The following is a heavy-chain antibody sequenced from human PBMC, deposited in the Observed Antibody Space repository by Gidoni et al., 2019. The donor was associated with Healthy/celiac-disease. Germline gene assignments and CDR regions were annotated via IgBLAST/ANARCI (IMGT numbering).Heavy chain of an antibody. D-gene: IGHD2-15*01. Sequence: EVQLVQSGAGVKKPGESLKISCTGSGYSFTSYWISWVRQMPGKGLEWMGIIYHGDSDTRYSPSVNGKVTISADKSISTAYPQWRSPKASDTAMYYCARHYCSGGSCHYYHYYMDVWGKGTTVTVSS. V-gene: IGHV5-51*01. J-gene: IGHJ6*03. CDR3: ARHYCSGGSCHYYHYYMDV. CDR2: IYHGDSDT. CDR1: GYSFTSYW.